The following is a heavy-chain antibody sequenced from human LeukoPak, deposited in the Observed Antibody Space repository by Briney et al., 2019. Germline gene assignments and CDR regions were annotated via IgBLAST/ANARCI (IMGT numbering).Heavy chain of an antibody. Sequence: GGSLRLSCAASGFTFRNYAMHWVRQAPGKGLEYVSAISSNGGSTYYANSVKGRFIISRDNSKNTLYLQMGSLRAEDMAVYYCARAAYYDFWSGYPDYYYYYMDVWGKGTTVTVSS. J-gene: IGHJ6*03. V-gene: IGHV3-64*01. CDR3: ARAAYYDFWSGYPDYYYYYMDV. CDR1: GFTFRNYA. D-gene: IGHD3-3*01. CDR2: ISSNGGST.